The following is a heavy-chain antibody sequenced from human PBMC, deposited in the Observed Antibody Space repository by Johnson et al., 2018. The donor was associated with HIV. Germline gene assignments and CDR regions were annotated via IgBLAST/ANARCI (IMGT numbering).Heavy chain of an antibody. J-gene: IGHJ3*02. CDR1: GFTFSSYA. D-gene: IGHD3-22*01. Sequence: QMLLVESGGGVVQPGRSLRLSCAASGFTFSSYAMHWVRQAPGKGLEWVAVISYDGSNKYYADSVKGRFTISRDNSKNTLYLQMNSLRAEDTAVYYCARDSIPSPYDSSGYYDDAFDIWGQGTMVTVSS. V-gene: IGHV3-30*04. CDR2: ISYDGSNK. CDR3: ARDSIPSPYDSSGYYDDAFDI.